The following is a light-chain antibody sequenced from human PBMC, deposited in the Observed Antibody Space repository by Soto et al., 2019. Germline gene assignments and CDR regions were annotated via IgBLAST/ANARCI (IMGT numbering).Light chain of an antibody. J-gene: IGKJ3*01. Sequence: EIVMTQSPATLFVSPGERATLSCRASQSVSADLAWYQQKPGQAPRLLIYGASNMGTDIPARFSGGGSGTEFTLTISSLQSEDSAIYYWQQYHDWPPLTFGHGTKVNI. CDR2: GAS. CDR3: QQYHDWPPLT. V-gene: IGKV3-15*01. CDR1: QSVSAD.